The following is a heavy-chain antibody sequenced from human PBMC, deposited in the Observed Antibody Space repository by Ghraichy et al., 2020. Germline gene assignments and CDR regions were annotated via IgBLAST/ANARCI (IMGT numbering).Heavy chain of an antibody. Sequence: SETLSLTCTVSGYSISSGYYWGWIRQPPGKGLEWIGSIYHSGSTYYNPSLKSRVTISVDTSKNQFSLKLSSVTAADTAVYYCARDQVYSGSYSTMDLFDPWGQGTLVTVSS. CDR2: IYHSGST. D-gene: IGHD1-26*01. J-gene: IGHJ5*02. CDR1: GYSISSGYY. V-gene: IGHV4-38-2*02. CDR3: ARDQVYSGSYSTMDLFDP.